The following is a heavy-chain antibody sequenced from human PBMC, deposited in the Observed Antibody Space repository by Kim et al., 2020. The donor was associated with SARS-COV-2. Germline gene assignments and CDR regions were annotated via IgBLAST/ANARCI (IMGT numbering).Heavy chain of an antibody. Sequence: ARKFQGRVTITADEATSTAYMELSSLRSEDTAVYYCASDSQYYYYYGMDVWGQGTTVTVSS. V-gene: IGHV1-69*01. CDR3: ASDSQYYYYYGMDV. J-gene: IGHJ6*02.